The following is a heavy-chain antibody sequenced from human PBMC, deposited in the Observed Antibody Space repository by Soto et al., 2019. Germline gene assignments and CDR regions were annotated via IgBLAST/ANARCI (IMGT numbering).Heavy chain of an antibody. J-gene: IGHJ4*02. CDR1: VGSFSGYY. CDR2: INHSGST. CDR3: ARRDSSGYYLDH. V-gene: IGHV4-34*01. D-gene: IGHD3-22*01. Sequence: QVQLQQWGAGLLKPSETLSLTCSVYVGSFSGYYWSWIRQPPGKGLECIGEINHSGSTNYTPSLKSRVTISVDKSKNQFSLKLSSLTAADTAVYYCARRDSSGYYLDHWGQGPLVTVSS.